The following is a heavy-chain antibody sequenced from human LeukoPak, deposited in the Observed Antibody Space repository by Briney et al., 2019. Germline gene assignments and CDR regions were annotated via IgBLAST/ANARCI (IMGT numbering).Heavy chain of an antibody. CDR3: ARTIFGVAIYFDY. CDR2: IYYSGST. D-gene: IGHD3-3*01. V-gene: IGHV4-59*12. CDR1: GGSISSYY. J-gene: IGHJ4*02. Sequence: SETLSLTCTVSGGSISSYYWSWIRQPPGKGLEWIGYIYYSGSTYYNPSLKSRVTISVDTSKNQFSLKLSSVTAADTAVYYCARTIFGVAIYFDYWGQGTLVTVSS.